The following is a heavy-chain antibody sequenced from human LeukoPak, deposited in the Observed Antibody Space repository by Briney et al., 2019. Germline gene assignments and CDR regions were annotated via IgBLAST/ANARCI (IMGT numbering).Heavy chain of an antibody. CDR2: IYYSGST. V-gene: IGHV4-39*07. J-gene: IGHJ4*02. CDR3: ARRLLWGSGSYYDY. CDR1: GGSISSSSYY. D-gene: IGHD1-26*01. Sequence: PSETLSLTCTVSGGSISSSSYYWGWIRQPPWKGREGIGSIYYSGSTYYNPSLKSRVTISVDTSKNQFSLKLSSVTAADTAVYYCARRLLWGSGSYYDYWGQGTLVTVSS.